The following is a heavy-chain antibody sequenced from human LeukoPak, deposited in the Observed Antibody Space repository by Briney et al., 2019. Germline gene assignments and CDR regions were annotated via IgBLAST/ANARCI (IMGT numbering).Heavy chain of an antibody. J-gene: IGHJ4*02. D-gene: IGHD1-26*01. CDR3: ARGGKNIVAASVFDY. Sequence: GGSLRLSCAASGFTFSDHYMDWVRQAPGKGLEWVGRIRNKANSYSTQYAASVKGRFTISRDDSKNSLYLRMNSLKTEDTAIYYCARGGKNIVAASVFDYWGQGTLVTVSS. V-gene: IGHV3-72*01. CDR2: IRNKANSYST. CDR1: GFTFSDHY.